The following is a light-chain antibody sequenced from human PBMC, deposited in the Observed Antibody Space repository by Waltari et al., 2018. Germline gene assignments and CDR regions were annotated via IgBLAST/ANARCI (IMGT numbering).Light chain of an antibody. CDR3: QQYNSDSRT. V-gene: IGKV1-5*03. CDR1: QSISTW. CDR2: RAS. J-gene: IGKJ1*01. Sequence: DIQMTQSPSTLSASVGARVTITCRASQSISTWLAWYQQKPGKAPKLLIYRASSLESGVPSRVSGSGSGTEFSLTISSLQPDDFATYYCQQYNSDSRTFGQGTKVEIK.